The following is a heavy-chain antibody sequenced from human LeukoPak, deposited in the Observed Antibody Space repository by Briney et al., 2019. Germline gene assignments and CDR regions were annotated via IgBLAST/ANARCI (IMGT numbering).Heavy chain of an antibody. CDR2: IAFDGSNK. D-gene: IGHD3-9*01. J-gene: IGHJ5*02. CDR3: AEDPEFLRYFDWLPGWFDP. CDR1: GFTFNDYA. V-gene: IGHV3-30*04. Sequence: GGSLRLSCAASGFTFNDYAMHWVRQAPGKGLEWVAVIAFDGSNKYYADSVKGRFTISRDNSKNTLYLQMNSLRAEDTAVYYCAEDPEFLRYFDWLPGWFDPWGQGTLVTVSS.